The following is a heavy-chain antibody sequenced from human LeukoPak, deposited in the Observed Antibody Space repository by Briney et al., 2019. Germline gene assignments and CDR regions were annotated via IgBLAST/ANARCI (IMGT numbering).Heavy chain of an antibody. V-gene: IGHV3-48*03. Sequence: PGGSLRLSCAASGFIFSSYETNWVRQAPGKGLEWVSYISSGGSIIYYADSVRGRFTISRDNAKNSLYLQMNSLRAEDTAVYYCARDTNGDGWFDPWGQGTLVTVSS. CDR2: ISSGGSII. CDR1: GFIFSSYE. D-gene: IGHD4-17*01. J-gene: IGHJ5*02. CDR3: ARDTNGDGWFDP.